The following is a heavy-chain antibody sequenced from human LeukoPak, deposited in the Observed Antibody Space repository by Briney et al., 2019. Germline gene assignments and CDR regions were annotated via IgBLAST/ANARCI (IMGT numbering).Heavy chain of an antibody. CDR1: GGSLSGHY. CDR3: ARFTIDDTSGHFDY. Sequence: PLETLSLTCTVSGGSLSGHYWSWIRQPPGKGLEWIGYIHNRGTTRYNPSLKSRVTISADTSKNHFSLNLTSVTAADTAVYYCARFTIDDTSGHFDYWGQGNLVTVSS. CDR2: IHNRGTT. D-gene: IGHD3-22*01. V-gene: IGHV4-59*08. J-gene: IGHJ4*02.